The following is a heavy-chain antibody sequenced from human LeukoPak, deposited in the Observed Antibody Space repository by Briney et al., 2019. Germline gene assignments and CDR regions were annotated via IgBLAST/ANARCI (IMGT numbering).Heavy chain of an antibody. CDR1: GGSISSYY. CDR3: ARAPDIVVVPAADLNWFDP. Sequence: SETLSLTCTVSGGSISSYYWSWIRQPAGNGLEWIGRIYTSGSTNYNPSLKSRVSMSGDTSKNQFSLKLSSVTAADTAVYYCARAPDIVVVPAADLNWFDPWGQGTLVTVSS. J-gene: IGHJ5*02. CDR2: IYTSGST. V-gene: IGHV4-4*07. D-gene: IGHD2-2*01.